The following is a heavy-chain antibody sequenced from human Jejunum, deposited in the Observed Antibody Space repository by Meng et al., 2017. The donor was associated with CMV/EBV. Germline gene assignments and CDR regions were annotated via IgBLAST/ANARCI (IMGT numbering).Heavy chain of an antibody. V-gene: IGHV3-33*01. J-gene: IGHJ4*02. CDR1: GFPLNSYG. CDR2: LWYDGSRK. Sequence: SGFPLNSYGIPWVRQFPGKGLEWVAVLWYDGSRKYFADSVQGRFSISRDDSKNTVYLQMNSLRAEDTAVYYCARDNDGSSHYPQFDYWGQGTLVTVSS. CDR3: ARDNDGSSHYPQFDY. D-gene: IGHD3-22*01.